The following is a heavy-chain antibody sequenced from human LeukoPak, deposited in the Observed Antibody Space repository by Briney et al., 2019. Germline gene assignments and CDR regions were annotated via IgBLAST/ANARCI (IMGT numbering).Heavy chain of an antibody. V-gene: IGHV4-38-2*01. CDR2: LYHPDSI. J-gene: IGHJ6*03. CDR1: GYPINSAYY. CDR3: ARQYDSYFYYYLDL. D-gene: IGHD2-2*01. Sequence: SETLSLTCAVSGYPINSAYYWVWVRQPPGKGLEWIGSLYHPDSIYYNPSLESRVTMSVDTSRNQFSLKLSFVTAADTAVYYCARQYDSYFYYYLDLWGTGTTVTVSS.